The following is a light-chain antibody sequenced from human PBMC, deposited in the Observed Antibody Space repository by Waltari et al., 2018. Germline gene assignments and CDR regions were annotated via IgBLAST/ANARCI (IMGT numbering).Light chain of an antibody. CDR2: GAS. CDR3: QQYGRSPYT. CDR1: QSLSSTY. V-gene: IGKV3-20*01. J-gene: IGKJ2*01. Sequence: DIVLTQSPGTLSLSPGEGATLSCRASQSLSSTYLAWYQQKPGQAPRLLIYGASSRATGIPDRFSGSGSGTDFTLSISRLEPEDSAVYYCQQYGRSPYTFGQGTKLEIK.